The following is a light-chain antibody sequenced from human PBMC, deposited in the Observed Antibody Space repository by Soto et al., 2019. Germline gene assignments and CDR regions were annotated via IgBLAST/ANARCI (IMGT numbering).Light chain of an antibody. J-gene: IGKJ1*01. Sequence: QMSEAPCDRFASVGDRITITYRASQGIRNELGWYQQKPGKAPKLLIYAASSLQSGVPSRFRGGGSGTNFRLTISSLQPEDFATYYYLQDFNYPWTFGQGTKVEIK. CDR3: LQDFNYPWT. CDR1: QGIRNE. V-gene: IGKV1-6*01. CDR2: AAS.